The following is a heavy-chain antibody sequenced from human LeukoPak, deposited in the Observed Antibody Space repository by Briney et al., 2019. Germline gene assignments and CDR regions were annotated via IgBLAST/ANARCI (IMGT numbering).Heavy chain of an antibody. Sequence: GGSLRLSCAASGFTFSTYAMSWVRQAPGKGLEWVSAITGSGDSTYYADSVRGRFTISRDNSKNTLFLQMNSLRAEDTAVYYCARDVYYYDVWGQGTLVTVSS. CDR3: ARDVYYYDV. CDR1: GFTFSTYA. D-gene: IGHD3-22*01. CDR2: ITGSGDST. V-gene: IGHV3-23*01. J-gene: IGHJ4*02.